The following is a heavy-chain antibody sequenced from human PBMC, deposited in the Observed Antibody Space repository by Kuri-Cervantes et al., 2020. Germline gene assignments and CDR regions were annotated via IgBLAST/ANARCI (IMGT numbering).Heavy chain of an antibody. Sequence: SETLSLTCPVSGGSISSYYWSWIRQPDGKGLEWIGGIYTSGSTNYNPTLKSRVTISVDKSKNQLSLELTSVTAADTAVYYCARGYFASSHSSSPFDNWGQGTLVTVSS. D-gene: IGHD2-2*01. CDR3: ARGYFASSHSSSPFDN. V-gene: IGHV4-4*07. J-gene: IGHJ4*02. CDR2: IYTSGST. CDR1: GGSISSYY.